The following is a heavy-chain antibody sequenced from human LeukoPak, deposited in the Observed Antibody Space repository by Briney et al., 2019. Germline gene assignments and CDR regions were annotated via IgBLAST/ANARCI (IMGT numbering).Heavy chain of an antibody. J-gene: IGHJ5*02. CDR3: ARDSYNWNVDAFDP. CDR1: GGSISSNW. CDR2: IDHSGST. D-gene: IGHD1-20*01. V-gene: IGHV4-4*02. Sequence: SETLSLTCAVSGGSISSNWWSWVRQPPGKGLEWIGEIDHSGSTDYNPSLKSRVTISIDKSKNHFSLKLTSVTAADTAIYYCARDSYNWNVDAFDPWGQGTLVTVSS.